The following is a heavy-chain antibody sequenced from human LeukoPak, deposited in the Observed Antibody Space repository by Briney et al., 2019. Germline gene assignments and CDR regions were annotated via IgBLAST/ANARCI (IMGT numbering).Heavy chain of an antibody. D-gene: IGHD2-2*02. J-gene: IGHJ3*02. CDR2: IYSGGST. CDR1: GFTVSSNY. CDR3: ARDRDCSSTSCYSDAFDI. Sequence: GGSLRLSCAASGFTVSSNYMSWVRQAPGKGLEWVSVIYSGGSTYYADSVKGRFTISRDDSKNTLYLQMNSLRAEDTAVYYCARDRDCSSTSCYSDAFDIWGQGTMVTVSS. V-gene: IGHV3-53*01.